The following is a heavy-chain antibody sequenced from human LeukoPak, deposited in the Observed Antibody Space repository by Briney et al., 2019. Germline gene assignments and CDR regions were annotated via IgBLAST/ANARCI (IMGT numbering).Heavy chain of an antibody. Sequence: GGSLRLSCAASGFTFSSYAMSWVRQAPGKGLEWVSAISGGGGNTYYADSVKGRFTISRDSSKNTLYLQMNSLRAEDTAVYYCAKHTIFGVVTHYFDYWGQGTLVTVSS. CDR1: GFTFSSYA. CDR3: AKHTIFGVVTHYFDY. V-gene: IGHV3-23*01. D-gene: IGHD3-3*01. J-gene: IGHJ4*02. CDR2: ISGGGGNT.